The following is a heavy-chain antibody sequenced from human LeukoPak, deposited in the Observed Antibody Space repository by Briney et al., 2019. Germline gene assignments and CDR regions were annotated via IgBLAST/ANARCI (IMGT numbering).Heavy chain of an antibody. CDR3: ARHEDYYDSPSFDY. CDR1: GGSISSSSYY. V-gene: IGHV4-39*01. J-gene: IGHJ4*02. CDR2: IYYSGST. D-gene: IGHD3-22*01. Sequence: PSETLSLTCTVSGGSISSSSYYWGWIRQPPGKGLEWIGSIYYSGSTYYNPSLKSRVTISVDTSKNQFSLKLSSVTAADTAVYYCARHEDYYDSPSFDYWGQGTLVTVSS.